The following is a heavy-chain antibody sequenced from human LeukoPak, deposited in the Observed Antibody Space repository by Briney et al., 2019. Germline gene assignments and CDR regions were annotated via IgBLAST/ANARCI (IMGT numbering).Heavy chain of an antibody. Sequence: GGSLRLSCAASGFTFNDYYMSWIRQAPGKGLEWLSYINIDGTNTNYADSVKGRFTISRDNAKKSLYVEMNNLRAEDTAVYYCATDGAGFDTWGQGVLVTVSS. CDR1: GFTFNDYY. CDR2: INIDGTNT. V-gene: IGHV3-11*01. J-gene: IGHJ5*02. CDR3: ATDGAGFDT.